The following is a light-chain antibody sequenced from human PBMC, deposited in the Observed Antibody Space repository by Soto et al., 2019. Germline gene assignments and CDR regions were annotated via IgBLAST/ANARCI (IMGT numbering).Light chain of an antibody. CDR3: SSYTSSSTPYV. Sequence: QSVLTQPASVSGSPGQSITISCTGTSSDVGGYNSVSWYQQHPGKAPKLMIYDVSNRPSGVSNRFSGSKSGNTASLTISGLQAEDEADYYCSSYTSSSTPYVFGTGTKVTVL. CDR2: DVS. CDR1: SSDVGGYNS. J-gene: IGLJ1*01. V-gene: IGLV2-14*01.